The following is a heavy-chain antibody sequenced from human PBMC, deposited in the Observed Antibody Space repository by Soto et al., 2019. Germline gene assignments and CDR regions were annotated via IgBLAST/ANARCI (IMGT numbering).Heavy chain of an antibody. Sequence: HSETLSLTCTVSGGSISSYYWSWIRQPPGKGLEWIGYIYYSGSTNYNPSLKSRVTISVDTSKNQFSLKLSSVTAADTAVYYCARGRGGWYINQLLNAFDIWGQGTMVTVSS. D-gene: IGHD2-2*01. V-gene: IGHV4-59*01. CDR3: ARGRGGWYINQLLNAFDI. J-gene: IGHJ3*02. CDR1: GGSISSYY. CDR2: IYYSGST.